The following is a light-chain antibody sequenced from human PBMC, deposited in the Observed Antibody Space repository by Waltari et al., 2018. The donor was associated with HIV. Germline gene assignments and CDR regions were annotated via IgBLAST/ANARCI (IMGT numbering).Light chain of an antibody. CDR1: SPNLGADYH. V-gene: IGLV1-40*01. CDR2: GNT. J-gene: IGLJ1*01. Sequence: QSVLTQPPSVSGAPRQRVTISCTGRSPNLGADYHVHWYQQLSGAAPKLLMYGNTKRPSGVPDRFSGSRSGTSASLAITGLLPEDEADYYCQSYDSSLSAYVFGTGTKVSVL. CDR3: QSYDSSLSAYV.